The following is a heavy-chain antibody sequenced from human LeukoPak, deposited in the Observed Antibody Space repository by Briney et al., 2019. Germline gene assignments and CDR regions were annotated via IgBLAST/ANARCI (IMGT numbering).Heavy chain of an antibody. Sequence: PGGSLRLSCTASGFTFGDYIMSWVRQAPGQGLEWVGLIRSRTYGGTTEYAASVKGRFTISRDDSKSIVYLQMNSLKTEDTAMYYCVRIFNPTLVGTDYWGQGTLVTVSS. V-gene: IGHV3-49*04. CDR2: IRSRTYGGTT. J-gene: IGHJ4*02. D-gene: IGHD1-26*01. CDR3: VRIFNPTLVGTDY. CDR1: GFTFGDYI.